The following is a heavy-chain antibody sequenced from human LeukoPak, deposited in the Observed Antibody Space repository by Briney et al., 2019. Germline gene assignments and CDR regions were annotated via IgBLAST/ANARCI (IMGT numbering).Heavy chain of an antibody. CDR1: RYTFTSYD. Sequence: ASVKVSCKASRYTFTSYDINWVREAAGQGLEWMGWINPNSGGTNYAQKFQGRVTMTRDTSISTAYMELSRLRSDDTAVYYCAATYDYGDYGRYWGQGTLVTVSS. CDR3: AATYDYGDYGRY. D-gene: IGHD4-17*01. V-gene: IGHV1-2*02. CDR2: INPNSGGT. J-gene: IGHJ4*02.